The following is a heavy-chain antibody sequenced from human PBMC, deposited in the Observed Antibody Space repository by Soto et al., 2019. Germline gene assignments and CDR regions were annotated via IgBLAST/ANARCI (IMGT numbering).Heavy chain of an antibody. CDR3: PQGYCGGGRCYDLDNWFDS. Sequence: EVQLLESGGGLVQPGGSLRLSCAASGFTFSTYAMTWVRQAPGKGPEWVSRIGDSEGETTHYADSVKGRFTISRDNANNTLYLKINSLRVEDTAIYYCPQGYCGGGRCYDLDNWFDSWGQGTRVTVSS. CDR1: GFTFSTYA. J-gene: IGHJ5*01. V-gene: IGHV3-23*01. CDR2: IGDSEGETT. D-gene: IGHD2-15*01.